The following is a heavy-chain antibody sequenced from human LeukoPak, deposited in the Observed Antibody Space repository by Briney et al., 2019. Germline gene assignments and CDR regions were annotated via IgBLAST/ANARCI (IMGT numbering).Heavy chain of an antibody. J-gene: IGHJ4*02. Sequence: PGGSLRLSCAASGFSVRTTYMSWVRQAPGKGLEWVSVLYTGGGTDHADSVKGRFTIPRDNSKNTLSLQMNSLRVEDTAIYYCTRSGYRHPYHFDSWGQGTLVTVSS. V-gene: IGHV3-53*01. CDR1: GFSVRTTY. CDR2: LYTGGGT. D-gene: IGHD3-22*01. CDR3: TRSGYRHPYHFDS.